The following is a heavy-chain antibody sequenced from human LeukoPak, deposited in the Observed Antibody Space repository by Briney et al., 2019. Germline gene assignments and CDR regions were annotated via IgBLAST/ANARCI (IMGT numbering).Heavy chain of an antibody. J-gene: IGHJ5*02. D-gene: IGHD2-15*01. Sequence: SETLSLTCAVYGGSFSGYYWIWIRQPPGKGLEWIGEINHSGSTNYNPSLKSRVTISVDTSKNQFSLKLSSVTAADTAVYYCARGGPLQNIVVVVAATQNWFDPWGQGTLVTVSS. V-gene: IGHV4-34*01. CDR2: INHSGST. CDR3: ARGGPLQNIVVVVAATQNWFDP. CDR1: GGSFSGYY.